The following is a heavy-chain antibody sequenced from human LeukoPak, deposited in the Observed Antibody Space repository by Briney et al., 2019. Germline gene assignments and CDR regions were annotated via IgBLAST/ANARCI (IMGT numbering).Heavy chain of an antibody. J-gene: IGHJ4*02. CDR2: IYSGGST. V-gene: IGHV3-66*01. Sequence: GGSLRLSCAASGFTVSSNYMSWVRQAPGKGLEWVSVIYSGGSTYYADSVKGRFTISRDNSKNTLYLQMNSLRAEDTAVYYCARASNGGSGYHFDYWGQGTLVTVSS. CDR3: ARASNGGSGYHFDY. CDR1: GFTVSSNY. D-gene: IGHD3-22*01.